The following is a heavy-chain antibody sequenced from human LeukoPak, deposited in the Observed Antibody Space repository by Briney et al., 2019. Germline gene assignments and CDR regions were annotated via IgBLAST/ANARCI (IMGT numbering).Heavy chain of an antibody. J-gene: IGHJ4*02. Sequence: SQTLSLTCTVSGGSISSGGYYWSWIRQHPGKGLEWIGYIYYSGSAYYNPSLKSRVTISVDTSENQFSLRLSSVTAAGTAVYYCARVNYGSATKEDYWGQGTLVTVSS. CDR1: GGSISSGGYY. CDR3: ARVNYGSATKEDY. CDR2: IYYSGSA. D-gene: IGHD3-10*01. V-gene: IGHV4-31*03.